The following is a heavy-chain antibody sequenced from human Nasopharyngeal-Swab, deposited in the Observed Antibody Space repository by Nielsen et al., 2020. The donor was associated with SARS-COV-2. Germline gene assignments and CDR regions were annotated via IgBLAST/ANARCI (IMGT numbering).Heavy chain of an antibody. V-gene: IGHV3-23*01. J-gene: IGHJ4*02. CDR3: AKPTGPYYDFWSGYYSFDY. Sequence: GESLKISCPASGFTFRSYAMSWVRQAPGKGLEWVSAISGSGGSTYYADSVKGRFTISRDNSKNTLYLQMNSLRAEDTAIYYCAKPTGPYYDFWSGYYSFDYWGQGTLVTVSS. CDR1: GFTFRSYA. D-gene: IGHD3-3*01. CDR2: ISGSGGST.